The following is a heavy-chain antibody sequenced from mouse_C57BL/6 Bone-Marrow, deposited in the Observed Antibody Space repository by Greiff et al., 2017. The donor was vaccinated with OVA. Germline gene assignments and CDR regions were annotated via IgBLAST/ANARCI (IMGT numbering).Heavy chain of an antibody. CDR3: ARERWLLPPWFAY. D-gene: IGHD2-3*01. CDR1: GYSITSGYY. Sequence: ESGPGLVKPSQSLSLTCSVTGYSITSGYYWNWIRQFPGNKLEWMGYISYDGSNNYNPSLKNRISITRDTSKNQFFLKLNSVTTEDTATYYCARERWLLPPWFAYWGQGTLVTVSA. J-gene: IGHJ3*01. V-gene: IGHV3-6*01. CDR2: ISYDGSN.